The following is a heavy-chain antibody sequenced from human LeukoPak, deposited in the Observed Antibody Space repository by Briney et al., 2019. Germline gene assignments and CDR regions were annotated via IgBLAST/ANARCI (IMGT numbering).Heavy chain of an antibody. CDR2: IYSGGST. D-gene: IGHD3-22*01. CDR1: GFTVSSNY. Sequence: GGSLRLSCAASGFTVSSNYMSWVRQAPGKGLEWVSVIYSGGSTYYADSVKGRFTISRDNSKNTLYLQMNSLRAEDTAVYYCAKDPYDYYDSSGYYYEPYFDYWGQGTLVTVSS. V-gene: IGHV3-53*01. J-gene: IGHJ4*02. CDR3: AKDPYDYYDSSGYYYEPYFDY.